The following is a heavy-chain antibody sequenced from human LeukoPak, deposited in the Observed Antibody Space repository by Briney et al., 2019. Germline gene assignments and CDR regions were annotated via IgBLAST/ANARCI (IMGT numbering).Heavy chain of an antibody. J-gene: IGHJ4*02. CDR3: ARGHAAMGEF. CDR1: GFSASSNY. CDR2: IHNDDNT. V-gene: IGHV3-66*01. D-gene: IGHD5-18*01. Sequence: PGGSLRLSCAASGFSASSNYMSWVRQAPGKGLEWVSVIHNDDNTYDAESVRGRFTISRDSSRNTLYLQMSSLRVEDTAVYYCARGHAAMGEFWGQGTLVIVSS.